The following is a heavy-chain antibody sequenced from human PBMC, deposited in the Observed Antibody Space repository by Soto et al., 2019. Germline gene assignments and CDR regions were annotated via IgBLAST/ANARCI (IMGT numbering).Heavy chain of an antibody. CDR1: GFTFNTYS. Sequence: GGSLRLSCAASGFTFNTYSMNWVRQAPGKGLEWISYISISSTTIYYSDSVKGRFTISRDNAKNSLFLQMNSLRDEDTAVYYCARDLRSGFYDGFDIWGQGTMVTVSS. CDR3: ARDLRSGFYDGFDI. CDR2: ISISSTTI. V-gene: IGHV3-48*02. D-gene: IGHD3-22*01. J-gene: IGHJ3*02.